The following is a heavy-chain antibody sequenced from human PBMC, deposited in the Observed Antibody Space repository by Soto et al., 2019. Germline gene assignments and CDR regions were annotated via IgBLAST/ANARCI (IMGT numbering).Heavy chain of an antibody. J-gene: IGHJ6*03. Sequence: ASVKVSCKASGYTFTSYAMNWVRQAPGQGLEWMGWINTNTGNPTYAQGFTGRFVFSLDTSVSTAYLQICSLKAEDTAVYYCARDSKELLWFGELAAWYYYYYMDVWG. CDR1: GYTFTSYA. CDR2: INTNTGNP. CDR3: ARDSKELLWFGELAAWYYYYYMDV. D-gene: IGHD3-10*01. V-gene: IGHV7-4-1*01.